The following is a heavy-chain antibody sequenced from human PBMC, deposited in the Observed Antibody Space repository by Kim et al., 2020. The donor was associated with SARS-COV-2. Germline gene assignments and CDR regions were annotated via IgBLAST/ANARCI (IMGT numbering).Heavy chain of an antibody. CDR3: ARGGFDSSGWYDTVGGGYYYYYGMDV. J-gene: IGHJ6*02. CDR1: GFTFSSYD. Sequence: GGSLRLSCAASGFTFSSYDMHWVRQATGKGLEWVSAIGTAGDTYYPGSVKGRFTISRENAKNSLYLQMNSLRAGDTAVYYCARGGFDSSGWYDTVGGGYYYYYGMDVWGQGTTVTVSS. D-gene: IGHD6-19*01. V-gene: IGHV3-13*04. CDR2: IGTAGDT.